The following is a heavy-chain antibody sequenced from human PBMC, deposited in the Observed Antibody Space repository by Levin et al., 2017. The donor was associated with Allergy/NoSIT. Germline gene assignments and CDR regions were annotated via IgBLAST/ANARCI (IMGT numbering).Heavy chain of an antibody. J-gene: IGHJ6*02. CDR1: GFDFSRSG. Sequence: GESLKISCAASGFDFSRSGMNWVRQAPGQGPEWVSYIRPTSEIIHYADSVKGRFTISRDNRKNSLYLMRVEDTATYYCVRDLTTVRGGMDVWGQGTTVTVSS. CDR2: IRPTSEII. V-gene: IGHV3-48*04. CDR3: VRDLTTVRGGMDV. D-gene: IGHD1-1*01.